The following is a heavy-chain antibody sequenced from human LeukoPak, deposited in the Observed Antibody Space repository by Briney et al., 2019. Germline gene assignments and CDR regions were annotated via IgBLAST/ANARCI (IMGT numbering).Heavy chain of an antibody. Sequence: GGSLRLSCAASGFTFSSYGMHWVRQAPGKGLEWVAFIRYDGSNKYYADSVKGRFTISRDNSKNTLYLQMNSLRAEDTAVYYCAKDARPTIFGVVIVYWGQGTLVTVSS. J-gene: IGHJ4*02. CDR3: AKDARPTIFGVVIVY. CDR1: GFTFSSYG. CDR2: IRYDGSNK. D-gene: IGHD3-3*01. V-gene: IGHV3-30*02.